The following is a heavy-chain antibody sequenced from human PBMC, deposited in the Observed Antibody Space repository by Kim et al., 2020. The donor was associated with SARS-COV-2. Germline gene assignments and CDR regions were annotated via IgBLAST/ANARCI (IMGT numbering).Heavy chain of an antibody. V-gene: IGHV4-39*01. CDR3: ARRNYYDSSGYYDY. CDR1: GGSISSSSYY. Sequence: SETLSLTCTVSGGSISSSSYYWGWIRQPPGKGLEWIGSIYYSGSTYYNPSLKSRVTISVDTSKNQFSLKLSSVTAADTAVYYCARRNYYDSSGYYDYWGQGTLVTVSS. D-gene: IGHD3-22*01. J-gene: IGHJ4*02. CDR2: IYYSGST.